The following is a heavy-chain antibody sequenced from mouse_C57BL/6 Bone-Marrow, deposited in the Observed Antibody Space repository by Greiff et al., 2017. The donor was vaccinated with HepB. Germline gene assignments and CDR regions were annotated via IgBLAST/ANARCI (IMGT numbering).Heavy chain of an antibody. CDR3: ARSITTVVADY. CDR1: GYTFTSYG. Sequence: VKLMESGAELARPGASVKLSCKASGYTFTSYGISWVKQRTGQGLEWIGEIYPRSGNTYYNEKFKGKATLTADKSSGTAYMELRSLTSEDSAVYFCARSITTVVADYWGQGTTLTVSS. V-gene: IGHV1-81*01. CDR2: IYPRSGNT. D-gene: IGHD1-1*01. J-gene: IGHJ2*01.